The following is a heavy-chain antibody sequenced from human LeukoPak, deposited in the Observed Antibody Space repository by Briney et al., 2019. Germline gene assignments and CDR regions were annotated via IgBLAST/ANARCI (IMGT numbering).Heavy chain of an antibody. CDR2: IRSDGSNN. CDR1: GLTFSSQG. J-gene: IGHJ4*02. D-gene: IGHD2-2*01. V-gene: IGHV3-30*02. Sequence: TGGSLRLSCAASGLTFSSQGMHWVRQAPGKGLEWVAFIRSDGSNNYYAASVKGRFTIPSDNSKNKLLPQMNSLRAADKALYYFAKRGIVPASFAYWGQGTLVTVSS. CDR3: AKRGIVPASFAY.